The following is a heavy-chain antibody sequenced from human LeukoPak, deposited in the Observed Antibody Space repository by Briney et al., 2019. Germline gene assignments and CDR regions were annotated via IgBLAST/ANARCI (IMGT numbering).Heavy chain of an antibody. V-gene: IGHV3-23*01. Sequence: GGSLRLSCAASGFTFSSYAMSWVRQAPGKGLEWVSAISGSGGSTYYADSVKGRFTISRDNSKNTLYLQMNSLRAGDTAVYYCAKVSLNLNWYFDLWGRGTLVTVSS. D-gene: IGHD1-7*01. CDR1: GFTFSSYA. CDR3: AKVSLNLNWYFDL. CDR2: ISGSGGST. J-gene: IGHJ2*01.